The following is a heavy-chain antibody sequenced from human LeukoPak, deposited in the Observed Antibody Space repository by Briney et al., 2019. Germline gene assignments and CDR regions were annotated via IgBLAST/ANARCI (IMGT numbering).Heavy chain of an antibody. CDR1: GYSISSGYY. J-gene: IGHJ5*02. CDR3: ATLRGDGYNNPMWFDP. CDR2: IYHSGST. Sequence: PSETLSLTCTVSGYSISSGYYWGWIRQPPGKGLEWIGSIYHSGSTYYNPSLKSRVTISVDTSKNQFSLKLSSVTAVDTVVYYCATLRGDGYNNPMWFDPWGQGTLVTVSS. D-gene: IGHD5-24*01. V-gene: IGHV4-38-2*02.